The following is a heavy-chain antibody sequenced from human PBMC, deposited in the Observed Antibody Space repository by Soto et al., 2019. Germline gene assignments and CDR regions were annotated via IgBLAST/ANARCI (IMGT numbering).Heavy chain of an antibody. J-gene: IGHJ6*04. Sequence: QVQLVQSGTEVKKPGASVKVSCKSSGYTFTNYDISWVRQAPGQGLEWMAWISAHNGNKNYAEKFQGRDTMTTDTSTSTAYMEVRSLRSDDTAVYYCARGLQSYFGMDVWGKGTTVTVSS. D-gene: IGHD1-1*01. V-gene: IGHV1-18*01. CDR2: ISAHNGNK. CDR3: ARGLQSYFGMDV. CDR1: GYTFTNYD.